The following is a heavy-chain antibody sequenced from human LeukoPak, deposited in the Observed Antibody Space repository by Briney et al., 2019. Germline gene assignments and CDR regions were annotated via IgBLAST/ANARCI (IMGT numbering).Heavy chain of an antibody. CDR2: ISYDGSNK. CDR1: GFTFSSYG. CDR3: ARLAVAKPRYFDY. Sequence: GGSLRLSCAASGFTFSSYGMHWVRQAPGKGLEWVAVISYDGSNKYYADSVKGRFTISRDNSKNTLYLQMNGLRAEDTAVYYCARLAVAKPRYFDYWGQGTLVTVSS. D-gene: IGHD6-19*01. V-gene: IGHV3-30*03. J-gene: IGHJ4*02.